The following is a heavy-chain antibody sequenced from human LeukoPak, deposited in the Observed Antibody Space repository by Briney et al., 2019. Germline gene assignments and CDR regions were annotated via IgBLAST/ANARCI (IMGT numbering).Heavy chain of an antibody. D-gene: IGHD3-22*01. CDR1: GYTFTSYG. CDR3: ARHPYLYYYDSSGYFDAFDI. Sequence: GASVKVSCKASGYTFTSYGINWVRQAPGQGLEWMGWISAYNGNTNYAQKLQGRVTMTTDTSTSTAYMELRSLRSDDTAVYYCARHPYLYYYDSSGYFDAFDIWGQGTMVTVSS. CDR2: ISAYNGNT. V-gene: IGHV1-18*01. J-gene: IGHJ3*02.